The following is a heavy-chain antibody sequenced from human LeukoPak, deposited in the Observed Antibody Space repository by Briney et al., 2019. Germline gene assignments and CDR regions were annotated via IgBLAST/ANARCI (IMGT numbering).Heavy chain of an antibody. CDR1: GGSISSGDYY. V-gene: IGHV4-30-4*01. CDR3: ARGQGDY. J-gene: IGHJ4*02. CDR2: IYYSGSP. Sequence: PSETLSLTCTVSGGSISSGDYYWSWIRQPPGKGLEWIGYIYYSGSPNYNPSLKSRVTISVDTSKNQFSLKLSSVTAAGTAVYYCARGQGDYWGQGTLVTVSS.